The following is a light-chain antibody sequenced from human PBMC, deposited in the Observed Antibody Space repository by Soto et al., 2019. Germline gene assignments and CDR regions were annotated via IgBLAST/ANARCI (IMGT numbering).Light chain of an antibody. V-gene: IGKV1-5*01. CDR2: DGT. CDR1: ESIRSW. CDR3: QQYNSYPWT. J-gene: IGKJ1*01. Sequence: DIQMTQSPSPLSASVGDRVTISCRASESIRSWLAWYQQKPGKAPKIMIYDGTSLESGVPSRFSGSGSGTEFTLTISSLQPDDFATYYCQQYNSYPWTFGQGTKVDIK.